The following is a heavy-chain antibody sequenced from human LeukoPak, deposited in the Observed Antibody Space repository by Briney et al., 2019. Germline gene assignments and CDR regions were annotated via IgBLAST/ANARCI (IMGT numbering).Heavy chain of an antibody. CDR3: ARTYGDYGDAFDI. D-gene: IGHD4-17*01. CDR1: GYTFTCYY. V-gene: IGHV1-2*02. CDR2: INPNSGGT. J-gene: IGHJ3*02. Sequence: GASVKVSCKASGYTFTCYYMHWVRQAPGQGLEWMGWINPNSGGTNYAQKFQGRVTMTRDTSISTAYMEMSRLRSDDTAVYYCARTYGDYGDAFDIWGQGTMVTVSS.